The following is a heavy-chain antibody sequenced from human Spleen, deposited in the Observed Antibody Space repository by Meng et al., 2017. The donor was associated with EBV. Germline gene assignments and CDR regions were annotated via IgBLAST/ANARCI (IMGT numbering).Heavy chain of an antibody. V-gene: IGHV1-46*01. Sequence: QVQLMQSGAEVKKTGASVKVSCKASAYTFTSYYMHWVRQAPGQGLAWMGIINPSDGSTIYAQKFQGRVTMTRDTSTSTVYMEMSSLRSEDTAVYYCARADGSGKYYFDYWGQGTLVTVSS. CDR1: AYTFTSYY. CDR2: INPSDGST. CDR3: ARADGSGKYYFDY. D-gene: IGHD3-10*01. J-gene: IGHJ4*02.